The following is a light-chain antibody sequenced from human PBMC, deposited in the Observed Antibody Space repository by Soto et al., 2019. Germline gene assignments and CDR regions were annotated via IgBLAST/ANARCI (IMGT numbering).Light chain of an antibody. V-gene: IGKV1-39*01. J-gene: IGKJ2*01. CDR3: QQGYSLPFT. CDR1: QSISHF. CDR2: NGA. Sequence: DIQMTQSPSSLSASVGDRVTITCRASQSISHFVNWYQQRPGKAPKFLIYNGANLQSGVPSRFRGSGSGADFTLNISGLQPEDFATYYCQQGYSLPFTFVLGTKLEIK.